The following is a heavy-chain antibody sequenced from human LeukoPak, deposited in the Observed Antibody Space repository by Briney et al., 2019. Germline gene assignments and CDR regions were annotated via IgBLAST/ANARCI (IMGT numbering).Heavy chain of an antibody. CDR2: ISAYNGNT. CDR3: ARGGADKWELISALSY. V-gene: IGHV1-18*01. J-gene: IGHJ4*02. D-gene: IGHD1-26*01. Sequence: GASVKVSCKASGYTFTSYGISWVRQAPGQGLEWVGWISAYNGNTNYAEKLQGRVTMTTDTSTSTAYMELRSLRSDDTAVYYCARGGADKWELISALSYWGQGTLVTVSS. CDR1: GYTFTSYG.